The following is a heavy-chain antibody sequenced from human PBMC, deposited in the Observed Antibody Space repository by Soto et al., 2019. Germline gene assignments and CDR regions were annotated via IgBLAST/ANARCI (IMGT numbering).Heavy chain of an antibody. CDR1: GFTFSSYS. CDR2: ISSSSSYI. D-gene: IGHD3-3*01. J-gene: IGHJ3*02. V-gene: IGHV3-21*01. CDR3: ARDQLYDFWSGYPKDDAFDI. Sequence: GGSLRLSCAASGFTFSSYSMNWVRQAPGKGLEWVSSISSSSSYIYYADSVKGRFTISRDNAKNSLYLQMNSLRAEDTAVYYCARDQLYDFWSGYPKDDAFDIWGQGTMVTVSS.